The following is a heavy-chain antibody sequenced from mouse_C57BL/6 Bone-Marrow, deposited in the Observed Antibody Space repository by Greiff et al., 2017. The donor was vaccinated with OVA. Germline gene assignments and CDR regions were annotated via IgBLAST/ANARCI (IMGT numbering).Heavy chain of an antibody. D-gene: IGHD2-1*01. CDR3: ANGNFHYAMDY. Sequence: VQLQQPGAELVKPGASVKLSCKASGYTFTSYWMQWVKQRPGQGLEWIGEIDPSDSYTNYNQKFKGKATLTVDTSSSTAYMQLSSLTSEDSAVYYCANGNFHYAMDYWGQGTSVTVSS. J-gene: IGHJ4*01. CDR1: GYTFTSYW. V-gene: IGHV1-50*01. CDR2: IDPSDSYT.